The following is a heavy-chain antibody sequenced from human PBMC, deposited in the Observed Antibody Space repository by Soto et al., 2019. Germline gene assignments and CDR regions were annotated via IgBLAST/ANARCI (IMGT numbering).Heavy chain of an antibody. CDR3: ARDRAFLRNGYTASDI. J-gene: IGHJ3*02. V-gene: IGHV1-69*05. Sequence: GASVKVSCKASGGTFSSYAISWVRQAPGQGLEWMGGIIPIFGTANYAQKLQGRVTMTTDTSTSTAYMELRSLRSDDTAVYYCARDRAFLRNGYTASDIWGQGTMVTVSS. D-gene: IGHD5-12*01. CDR2: IIPIFGTA. CDR1: GGTFSSYA.